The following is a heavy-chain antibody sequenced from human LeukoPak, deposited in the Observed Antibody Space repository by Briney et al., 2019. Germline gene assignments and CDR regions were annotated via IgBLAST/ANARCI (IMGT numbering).Heavy chain of an antibody. Sequence: PGGSLRLSCTASGFTFGDYAMSWFRQAPGKGLEWVGFIRSKAYGGTTEYAASVKGRFTISRDDSKSIAYLQMNSLKTEDTAVYYCTRDWSPAMAMCFDYWGQGTLVTVSS. CDR3: TRDWSPAMAMCFDY. J-gene: IGHJ4*02. CDR2: IRSKAYGGTT. D-gene: IGHD5-18*01. V-gene: IGHV3-49*03. CDR1: GFTFGDYA.